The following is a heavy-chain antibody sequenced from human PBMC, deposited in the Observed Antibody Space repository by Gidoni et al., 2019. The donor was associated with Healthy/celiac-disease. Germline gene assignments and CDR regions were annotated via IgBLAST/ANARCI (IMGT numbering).Heavy chain of an antibody. J-gene: IGHJ4*02. Sequence: QVQLVQDGAEVKKPGASVKVSCKAAGYTFTGDYLHWVRQAPGQGLAWMGWINPNTVSTNYANKFHGRATMTRDTSISTASMELRRLRSDDTAVYYCARGTRARYDFWSGNPPGYWGQGTLVTVSS. CDR1: GYTFTGDY. D-gene: IGHD3-3*01. V-gene: IGHV1-2*02. CDR2: INPNTVST. CDR3: ARGTRARYDFWSGNPPGY.